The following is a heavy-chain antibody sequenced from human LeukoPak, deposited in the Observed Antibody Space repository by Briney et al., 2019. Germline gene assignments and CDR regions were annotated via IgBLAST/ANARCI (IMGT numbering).Heavy chain of an antibody. CDR3: AGDRSTPHYYYGMDV. CDR2: ISYDGSNK. D-gene: IGHD2-2*01. V-gene: IGHV3-30-3*01. J-gene: IGHJ6*02. Sequence: PGGSLRLSCAASGFTFSSYAMHWVRQAPGKGLEWVAVISYDGSNKYYADSVKGRFTISRDNSKNTLLVQMNSLRGEDTAVYYCAGDRSTPHYYYGMDVWGQGTTVTVS. CDR1: GFTFSSYA.